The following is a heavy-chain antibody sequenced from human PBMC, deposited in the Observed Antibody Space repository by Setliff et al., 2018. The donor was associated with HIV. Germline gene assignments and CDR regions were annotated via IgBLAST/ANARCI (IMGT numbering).Heavy chain of an antibody. CDR3: ARGPPFAY. Sequence: ESGPTLVNPTQTLTLTCTFSGFSLSTSAMCVSWIRQTPGKGLEWIADIAYSGTTMYTNYNPSLESRVIVSEDTSRDQFFLKLTSVTADDTAIYYCARGPPFAYWGQGLLVTVSS. J-gene: IGHJ4*02. V-gene: IGHV4-28*02. CDR2: IAYSGTT. CDR1: GFSLSTSAMC.